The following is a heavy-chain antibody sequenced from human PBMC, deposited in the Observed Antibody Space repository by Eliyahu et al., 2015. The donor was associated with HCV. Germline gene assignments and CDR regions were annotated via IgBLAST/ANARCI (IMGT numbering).Heavy chain of an antibody. J-gene: IGHJ3*02. CDR1: GGSISSSSYY. V-gene: IGHV4-39*01. Sequence: QLQLQESGPGLVKPSETLSLTCTVSGGSISSSSYYWGWIRQPPGKGLEWIGSIYYSGGPYYNPSLKSRVTISVDTSKNQFSLKLSSVTAADTAAYYCARSVTYLDTFDIWGQGTMVTVSS. D-gene: IGHD3-16*01. CDR3: ARSVTYLDTFDI. CDR2: IYYSGGP.